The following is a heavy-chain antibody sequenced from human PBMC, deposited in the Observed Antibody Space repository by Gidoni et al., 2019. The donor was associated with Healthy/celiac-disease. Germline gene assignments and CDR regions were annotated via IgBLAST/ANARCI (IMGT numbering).Heavy chain of an antibody. D-gene: IGHD6-6*01. CDR3: ARERSSYPYYFDY. CDR1: GGSFSGYY. J-gene: IGHJ4*02. CDR2: INHSGST. Sequence: QVQLQQWGAGLLKPSETLSLTCAVYGGSFSGYYWSWIRQPPGKGLEWIGEINHSGSTNYNPSLKSRVTISVDTSKNQFSLKLSSVPAADTAVYYCARERSSYPYYFDYWGQGTLVTVSS. V-gene: IGHV4-34*01.